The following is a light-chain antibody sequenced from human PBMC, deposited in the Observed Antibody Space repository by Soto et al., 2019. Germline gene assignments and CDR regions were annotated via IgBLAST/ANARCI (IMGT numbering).Light chain of an antibody. CDR2: AAS. J-gene: IGKJ5*01. Sequence: DIQMTQSPSSLSASVGDRVTITCRASQSISSYLNWYQQKPGKAPKLRIYAASSLQSGVPSRFSGSGSGTDFTLTISSLEPEDFAVYYCQQSSNWPPEITFGQGTRLEIK. CDR3: QQSSNWPPEIT. CDR1: QSISSY. V-gene: IGKV1-39*01.